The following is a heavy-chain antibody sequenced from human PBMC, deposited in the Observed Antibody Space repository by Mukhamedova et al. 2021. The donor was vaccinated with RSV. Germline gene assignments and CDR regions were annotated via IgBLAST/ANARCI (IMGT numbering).Heavy chain of an antibody. J-gene: IGHJ4*02. D-gene: IGHD7-27*01. V-gene: IGHV4-31*02. Sequence: NPFLKSRVTISVDTSKNQFSLKLSSVTAADTAVYYCARDLGTFWGQGTLVTVSS. CDR3: ARDLGTF.